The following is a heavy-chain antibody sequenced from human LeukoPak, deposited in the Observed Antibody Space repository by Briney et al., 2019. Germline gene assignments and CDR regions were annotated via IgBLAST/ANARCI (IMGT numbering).Heavy chain of an antibody. CDR1: GFTFNNYA. CDR2: ISGSGGST. D-gene: IGHD3-22*01. Sequence: GGSLRLSCATSGFTFNNYAMSWVRQAPGKGLEWVSAISGSGGSTYYADSVQGRFTISRDSSRTTLFLQMNSLRAEDTAVYYCAKGAYDSSVNYFDYWGQGSLVTVSS. V-gene: IGHV3-23*01. J-gene: IGHJ4*02. CDR3: AKGAYDSSVNYFDY.